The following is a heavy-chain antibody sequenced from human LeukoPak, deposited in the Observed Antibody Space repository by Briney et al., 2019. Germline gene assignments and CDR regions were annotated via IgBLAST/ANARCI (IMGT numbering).Heavy chain of an antibody. Sequence: SETLSLTCTVSGGSISSYCWSWVRQSPGKGLEWIGYIFTSGRTDYNPSLKSRVTMSVDTSKNQLSMELRFLTAADAAVYYCATSHDVKTAPYDLWGQGTLVTVSS. J-gene: IGHJ5*02. CDR2: IFTSGRT. CDR3: ATSHDVKTAPYDL. CDR1: GGSISSYC. D-gene: IGHD2-21*01. V-gene: IGHV4-4*09.